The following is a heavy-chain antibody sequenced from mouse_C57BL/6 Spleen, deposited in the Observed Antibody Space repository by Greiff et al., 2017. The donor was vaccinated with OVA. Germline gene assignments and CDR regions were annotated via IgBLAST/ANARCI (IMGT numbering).Heavy chain of an antibody. J-gene: IGHJ4*01. Sequence: EVQLVESGGGLVKPGGSLKLSCAASGFTFSDYGMHWVRQAPKKGLEWVAYISSGSSTIYYADTVKGRFTISRDNAKNTLFLQMTSLRSEDTAKYYCARDDYYYAMDYWGQGTSVTVSS. CDR1: GFTFSDYG. CDR3: ARDDYYYAMDY. CDR2: ISSGSSTI. D-gene: IGHD2-4*01. V-gene: IGHV5-17*01.